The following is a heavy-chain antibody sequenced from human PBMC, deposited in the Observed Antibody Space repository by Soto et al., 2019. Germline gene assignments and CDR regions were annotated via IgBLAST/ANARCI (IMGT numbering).Heavy chain of an antibody. V-gene: IGHV4-34*01. CDR1: GGSFSGYY. J-gene: IGHJ6*02. D-gene: IGHD3-10*01. CDR2: INHSGST. CDR3: ARSTTYYYGSGSYYKALSKVYYYYYGMDV. Sequence: SETLSLTCAVYGGSFSGYYWSWIRQPPGKGLEWIGEINHSGSTNYNPSLKSRVTISVDTSKNQFSLKLSSVTAADTAVYYCARSTTYYYGSGSYYKALSKVYYYYYGMDVWGHGTMVTVSS.